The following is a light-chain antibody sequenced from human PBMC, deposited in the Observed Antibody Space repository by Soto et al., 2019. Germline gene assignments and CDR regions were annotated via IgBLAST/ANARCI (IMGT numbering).Light chain of an antibody. Sequence: DIQMTQSPSTLSASVGDRVTITCRASQNVDHWVAWYQQKPGKAPKFLIYDASVLEAGVPSRFSGSGSGTEFTLTISSLQPDDFATYYCQRYNSISRTFGQGTKVA. J-gene: IGKJ1*01. CDR3: QRYNSISRT. V-gene: IGKV1-5*01. CDR2: DAS. CDR1: QNVDHW.